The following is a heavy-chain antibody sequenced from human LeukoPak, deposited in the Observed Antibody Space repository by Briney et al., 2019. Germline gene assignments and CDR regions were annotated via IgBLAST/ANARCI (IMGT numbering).Heavy chain of an antibody. Sequence: GASVKVSCKASGYTFTTYYVHWVRQAPGQGLEWMGIINPSGGSTTYAQKFRGRLTMTRDMSTSTVYMKLSSLGSEDTAVYYCARGSRPVYNLLTGKRYFDYWGQGTLLTVSS. V-gene: IGHV1-46*01. CDR3: ARGSRPVYNLLTGKRYFDY. CDR1: GYTFTTYY. J-gene: IGHJ4*02. D-gene: IGHD3-9*01. CDR2: INPSGGST.